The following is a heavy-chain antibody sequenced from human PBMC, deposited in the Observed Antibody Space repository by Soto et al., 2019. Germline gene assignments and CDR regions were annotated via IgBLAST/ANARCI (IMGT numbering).Heavy chain of an antibody. D-gene: IGHD2-2*01. V-gene: IGHV4-59*01. CDR2: IYYSGST. Sequence: SETLSLTCIVSGGSISNYYWSWIRQPPGKGLEWIGYIYYSGSTNYNPSLTSRVTISVDTSKNQFSLKLSSVTAADTAVYYCARVNIVVVPAAMRNWFDPWGQGTLVTVSS. CDR3: ARVNIVVVPAAMRNWFDP. CDR1: GGSISNYY. J-gene: IGHJ5*02.